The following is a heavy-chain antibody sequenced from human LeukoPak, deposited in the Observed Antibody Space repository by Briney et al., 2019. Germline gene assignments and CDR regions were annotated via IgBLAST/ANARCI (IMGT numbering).Heavy chain of an antibody. CDR1: GFTFSIHA. D-gene: IGHD1-1*01. CDR2: ISYVGTNT. CDR3: ARERGTRGNWIQFVSDGMDV. Sequence: GGSLRLSCAASGFTFSIHAMHWVRQAPVKGLEWLGVISYVGTNTYSADSVKGRFTISRDQSTNTLFLQMNNLRIEDTAIYYCARERGTRGNWIQFVSDGMDVWGQGTRVTVSS. V-gene: IGHV3-30*04. J-gene: IGHJ6*02.